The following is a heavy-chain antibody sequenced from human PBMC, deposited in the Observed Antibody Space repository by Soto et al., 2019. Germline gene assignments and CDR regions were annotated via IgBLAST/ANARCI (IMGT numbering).Heavy chain of an antibody. CDR1: GFTFSDYY. CDR3: ASGTNGAFFVY. Sequence: QVQLVESGGGLVKPGGSLRLSCAASGFTFSDYYMSWIRQAPGKGLEWVSYISSHSSTIFYADSVKGRFTISRDNVKNSLYLQMNSLIAEDTAVYYCASGTNGAFFVYWGQGILVTVSS. V-gene: IGHV3-11*01. D-gene: IGHD2-8*01. CDR2: ISSHSSTI. J-gene: IGHJ4*02.